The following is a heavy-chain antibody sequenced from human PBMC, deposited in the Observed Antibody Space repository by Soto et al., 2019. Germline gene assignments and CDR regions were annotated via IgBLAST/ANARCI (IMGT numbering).Heavy chain of an antibody. V-gene: IGHV3-23*01. CDR3: AKTQPSIAARPKWFDP. J-gene: IGHJ5*02. D-gene: IGHD6-6*01. CDR2: ISGSGGST. Sequence: EVQLLESGGGLVQPGGSLRLSCAASGFTFSSYAMSWVRQAPGKGLEWVSAISGSGGSTYYADSVKGRFTISRDNSKNTLYLQMNSLRAEDTAVYYCAKTQPSIAARPKWFDPWGQGTLVTVSS. CDR1: GFTFSSYA.